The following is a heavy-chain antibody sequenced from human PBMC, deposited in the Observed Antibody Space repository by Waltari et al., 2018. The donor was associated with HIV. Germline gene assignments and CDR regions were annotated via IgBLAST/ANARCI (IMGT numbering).Heavy chain of an antibody. D-gene: IGHD3-16*01. CDR1: GVPLTSKNYC. Sequence: QLQESGPALVKPSETLSLSCSVSGVPLTSKNYCWGWVRQSPGKRLDWIASVYLGGKTNNNPALKSRLSLSLDTSKNRLSLNVTSVTAADTAVYYCARHSGPYVHFFDLWGRGTLVTVTS. CDR2: VYLGGKT. J-gene: IGHJ2*01. CDR3: ARHSGPYVHFFDL. V-gene: IGHV4-39*01.